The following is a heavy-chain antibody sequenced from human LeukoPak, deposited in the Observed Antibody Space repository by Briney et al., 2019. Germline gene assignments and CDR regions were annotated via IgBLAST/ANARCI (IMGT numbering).Heavy chain of an antibody. J-gene: IGHJ4*02. CDR1: GGSFSGYY. D-gene: IGHD6-13*01. CDR2: INHSGST. CDR3: ARDKIAEIDY. V-gene: IGHV4-34*01. Sequence: SETLSLTCAVYGGSFSGYYWSWIRQPPGKGLEWIGEINHSGSTNYNPSLKSRVTISVDTSKNQFSLKLTSVTAADTAMYYCARDKIAEIDYWGQGTLVTVSS.